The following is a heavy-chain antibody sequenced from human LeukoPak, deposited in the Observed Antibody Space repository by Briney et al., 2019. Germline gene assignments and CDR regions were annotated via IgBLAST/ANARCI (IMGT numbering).Heavy chain of an antibody. V-gene: IGHV3-21*01. Sequence: GGSQRLSCAASGFTFSTYSLNWVRQAPGKGLEWVSSISSSSSFMYYADSVKGRFTISRDNAKNALYLQMNSLRAEDTAVYYCVRVDHSLGKTYFDYWGQGTLVTVSS. CDR3: VRVDHSLGKTYFDY. CDR2: ISSSSSFM. J-gene: IGHJ4*02. CDR1: GFTFSTYS. D-gene: IGHD2-21*01.